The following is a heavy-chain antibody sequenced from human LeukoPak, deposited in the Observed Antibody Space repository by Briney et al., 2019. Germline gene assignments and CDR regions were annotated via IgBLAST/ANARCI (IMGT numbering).Heavy chain of an antibody. CDR1: GYTFTSYG. CDR2: INTNTGNP. J-gene: IGHJ4*02. Sequence: ASVKVSCKASGYTFTSYGISWVRQAPGQGLEWMGWINTNTGNPTYAQGFTGRFVFSLDTSVSTAYLQISSLKAEDTAVYYCARDTKPRAWPKMGLGYWGQGTLVTVSS. D-gene: IGHD3/OR15-3a*01. CDR3: ARDTKPRAWPKMGLGY. V-gene: IGHV7-4-1*02.